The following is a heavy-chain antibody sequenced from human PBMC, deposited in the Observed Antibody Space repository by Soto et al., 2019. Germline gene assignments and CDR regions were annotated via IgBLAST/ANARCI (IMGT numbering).Heavy chain of an antibody. V-gene: IGHV1-69*12. Sequence: QVQLVQSGAEVKKPGSSVKVSCKASGGTFSSYAISWVRQAPGQGLEWMGGIIPIFGTANYAQKFQGRVTIPADESTRTAYMELSSLRSEDTAVYYCARPSRPGQQLQMGYYYGMDVWGQGTTVTVSS. J-gene: IGHJ6*02. D-gene: IGHD6-13*01. CDR2: IIPIFGTA. CDR3: ARPSRPGQQLQMGYYYGMDV. CDR1: GGTFSSYA.